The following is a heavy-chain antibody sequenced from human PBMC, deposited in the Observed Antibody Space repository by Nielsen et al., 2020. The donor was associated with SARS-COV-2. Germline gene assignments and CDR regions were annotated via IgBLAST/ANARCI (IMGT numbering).Heavy chain of an antibody. V-gene: IGHV3-9*01. CDR3: ARKTLGWSGRLRFYYGMDV. D-gene: IGHD3-3*01. CDR2: ISWNSGSI. Sequence: GGSLRLSCAASGFTFDDYAMHWVRQAPGKGLEWVSGISWNSGSIGYVDSVKGRFTISRDNAKNTLYLQMTNLRGEDTAVYYCARKTLGWSGRLRFYYGMDVWGQGTTVTVSS. CDR1: GFTFDDYA. J-gene: IGHJ6*02.